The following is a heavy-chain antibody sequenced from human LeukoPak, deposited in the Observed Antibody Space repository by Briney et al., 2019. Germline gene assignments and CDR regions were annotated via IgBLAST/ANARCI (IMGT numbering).Heavy chain of an antibody. CDR3: ARERGGLARGMDV. CDR1: GGSISISGYY. J-gene: IGHJ6*02. Sequence: PSETLSLTCTVSGGSISISGYYWGWIRQPPGKGLEWIGSIYYSGNTYYNPSLKSRVTISIDTSKNQFSLNLSSVTAADTAVYYCARERGGLARGMDVWGQGTTVTVSS. CDR2: IYYSGNT. D-gene: IGHD3-16*01. V-gene: IGHV4-39*07.